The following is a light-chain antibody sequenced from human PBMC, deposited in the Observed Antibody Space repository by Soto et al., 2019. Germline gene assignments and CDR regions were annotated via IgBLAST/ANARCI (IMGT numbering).Light chain of an antibody. Sequence: DIQMTQSPSTLSASVGDRVTITCRASQSISSWLAWYQQKPGIAPNLLIYKASTLGSGVPSRFSGGGSGTEFTLTSSSLQPDDFATYYCQQHSSSSPYTFGQGTKLEIK. CDR2: KAS. CDR3: QQHSSSSPYT. CDR1: QSISSW. V-gene: IGKV1-5*03. J-gene: IGKJ2*01.